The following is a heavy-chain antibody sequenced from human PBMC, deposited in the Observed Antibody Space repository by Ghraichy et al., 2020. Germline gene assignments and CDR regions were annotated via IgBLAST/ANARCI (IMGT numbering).Heavy chain of an antibody. J-gene: IGHJ4*02. CDR2: IYTSGST. CDR3: AAVNSWGVDY. V-gene: IGHV4-61*02. D-gene: IGHD6-13*01. Sequence: SETLSLTCTVSGGSISSGSYYWSWIRQPAGKGLEWIGRIYTSGSTNYNPSLKSRVTISVDTSKNQFSLKLSSVTAADTAVYYCAAVNSWGVDYWGQGTLVTVSS. CDR1: GGSISSGSYY.